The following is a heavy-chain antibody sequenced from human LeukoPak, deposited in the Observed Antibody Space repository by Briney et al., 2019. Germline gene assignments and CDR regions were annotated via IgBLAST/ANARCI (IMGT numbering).Heavy chain of an antibody. CDR1: GFTFGDYA. CDR3: TRDFFYGDYETTVDY. D-gene: IGHD4-17*01. V-gene: IGHV3-49*01. J-gene: IGHJ4*02. CDR2: IRSKAYGGTV. Sequence: GGSLRLSCTASGFTFGDYAMSWFRQAPGKGLEWVGFIRSKAYGGTVEYAASVKGRFTISRDGSKSIAYLQMNSLKTEDTAVYYCTRDFFYGDYETTVDYWGQGTLVTVSS.